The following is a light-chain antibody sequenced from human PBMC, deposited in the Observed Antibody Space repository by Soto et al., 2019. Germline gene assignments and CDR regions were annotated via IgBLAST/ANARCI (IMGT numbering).Light chain of an antibody. Sequence: EIVLTQSPGTLSLSPGERATLSCRASQSVISSLVWYQQRPGQAPRLLIYGASSRATGIPDRFSGSGSGADFTLTISRLEPEDSAVYYCQQYGRSPYTFGQGTRLEIK. J-gene: IGKJ2*01. CDR3: QQYGRSPYT. V-gene: IGKV3-20*01. CDR1: QSVISS. CDR2: GAS.